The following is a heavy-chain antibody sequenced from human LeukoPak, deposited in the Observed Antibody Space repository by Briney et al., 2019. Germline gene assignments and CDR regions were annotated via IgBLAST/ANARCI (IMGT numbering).Heavy chain of an antibody. CDR3: ARVTYYDFWIDY. CDR1: GFTVSSNY. D-gene: IGHD3-3*01. V-gene: IGHV3-53*01. CDR2: IYSGGST. Sequence: GGSLRLSCAASGFTVSSNYMSWVRQAPGKGLEWVSVIYSGGSTYYADSVKGRFTISRDSSKNTLYLQMNSLRAEDTAVYYCARVTYYDFWIDYWGQGTLVTVSS. J-gene: IGHJ4*02.